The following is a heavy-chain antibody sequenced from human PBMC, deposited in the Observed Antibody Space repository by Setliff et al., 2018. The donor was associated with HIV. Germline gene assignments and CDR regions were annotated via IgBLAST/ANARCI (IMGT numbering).Heavy chain of an antibody. V-gene: IGHV3-15*01. J-gene: IGHJ4*02. CDR2: IKSNSDGGTS. Sequence: PGGSLRLSCAVSGFNFKSAWMTWVRQAPGKGLEWVGRIKSNSDGGTSDYAAAVKDRFTISRDNVEKSLYLQMNSLRVEDTAMYYCARDWPSSTAAGDCWGQGTLVTVSS. CDR3: ARDWPSSTAAGDC. D-gene: IGHD6-6*01. CDR1: GFNFKSAW.